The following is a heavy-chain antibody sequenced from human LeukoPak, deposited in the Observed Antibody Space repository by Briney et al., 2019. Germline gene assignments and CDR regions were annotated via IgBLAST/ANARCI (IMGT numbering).Heavy chain of an antibody. Sequence: ASVNVSCKASGYTFTSYGISWVRQAPGQGLEWMGWISAYNGNTNYAQKLQGRVTMTTDTSTSTAYMELRSLRSDDTAVYYCAREGQWLVSYYYYGMDVWGQGTTVTVSS. V-gene: IGHV1-18*01. CDR2: ISAYNGNT. CDR3: AREGQWLVSYYYYGMDV. CDR1: GYTFTSYG. D-gene: IGHD5-12*01. J-gene: IGHJ6*02.